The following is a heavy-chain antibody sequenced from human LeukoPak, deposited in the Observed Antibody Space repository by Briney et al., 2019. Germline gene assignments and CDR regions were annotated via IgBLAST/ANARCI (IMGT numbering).Heavy chain of an antibody. Sequence: GGTLRLSCAASGFTFRKYWMGWVRQAPGKGLEWVANIKEDGSEINYVDSVKGRFTISRDNAKNSLFLQMNSLRVEDTAVYYCARDRGYSSFDYWGQGTLVTVSS. CDR3: ARDRGYSSFDY. V-gene: IGHV3-7*01. D-gene: IGHD4-23*01. CDR2: IKEDGSEI. CDR1: GFTFRKYW. J-gene: IGHJ4*02.